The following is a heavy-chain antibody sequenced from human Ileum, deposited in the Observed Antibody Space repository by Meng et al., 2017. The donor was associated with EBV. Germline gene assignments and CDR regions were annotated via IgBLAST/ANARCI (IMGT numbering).Heavy chain of an antibody. CDR1: RFTFSNQA. V-gene: IGHV3-30*14. CDR2: ISDDDGRNK. J-gene: IGHJ5*02. Sequence: QVQLVESGXGVVQPXRSLSLXXXASRFTFSNQAMHWVRQAPGKGLEWVAVISDDDGRNKFYADSVKGRFTISRDNSMNTLYLQMNSLRDEDTAVYYCGRDIYSWGVVGSIDHWGQGPLVTVSS. CDR3: GRDIYSWGVVGSIDH. D-gene: IGHD1-26*01.